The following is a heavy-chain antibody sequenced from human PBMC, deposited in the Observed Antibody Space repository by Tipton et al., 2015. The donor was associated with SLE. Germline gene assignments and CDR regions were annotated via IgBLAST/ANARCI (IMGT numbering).Heavy chain of an antibody. CDR2: INHSGST. CDR3: ATLGDAFDI. Sequence: LRLSCAVYGGSFSGYYWSWIRQPPGKGLEWIGEINHSGSTNYNPSLKSRVTMSVDTSKNQFSLKLSSVTAADTAVYYCATLGDAFDIWGQGTMVTVSS. V-gene: IGHV4-34*01. J-gene: IGHJ3*02. CDR1: GGSFSGYY.